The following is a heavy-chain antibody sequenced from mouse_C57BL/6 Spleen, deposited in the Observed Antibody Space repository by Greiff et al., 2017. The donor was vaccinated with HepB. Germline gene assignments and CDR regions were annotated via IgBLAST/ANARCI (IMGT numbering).Heavy chain of an antibody. J-gene: IGHJ2*01. V-gene: IGHV1-26*01. CDR1: GYTFTDYY. Sequence: EVQLQQSGPELVKPGASVKISCKASGYTFTDYYMNWVKQSHGKSLEWIGDINPNNGGTSYNQKFKGKATLTVDKSSSTAYMELRSLTSEDSAVYYWASTAYYSNYGYFDYWGQGTTLTVSS. CDR3: ASTAYYSNYGYFDY. CDR2: INPNNGGT. D-gene: IGHD2-5*01.